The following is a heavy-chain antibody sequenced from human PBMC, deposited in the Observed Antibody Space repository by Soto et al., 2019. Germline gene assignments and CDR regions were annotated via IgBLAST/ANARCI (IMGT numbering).Heavy chain of an antibody. Sequence: QVQLVQSGAEVKKPGASVKVSCKASGYTFTSYSVHWVRQAPGQRLEWMGWINTGNGNTKYSQKFQGRVTITRDTSASTAYMDLSGLRSEDTAVYFCAIAMAGTTWGQGTLVTVSS. CDR1: GYTFTSYS. CDR2: INTGNGNT. D-gene: IGHD6-19*01. CDR3: AIAMAGTT. V-gene: IGHV1-3*04. J-gene: IGHJ5*02.